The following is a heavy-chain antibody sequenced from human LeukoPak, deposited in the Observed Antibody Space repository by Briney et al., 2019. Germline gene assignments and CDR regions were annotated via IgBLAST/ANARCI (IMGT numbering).Heavy chain of an antibody. V-gene: IGHV4-30-4*01. CDR3: ARDHYYDSSGYYPLDY. Sequence: SQTLSLTCTVSGGSISSGDCYWSWIRQPPGKGLEWIGYIYYSGSTYYNPSLKSRVTISVDTSKNLFSLKLSSVTAADTAVYYCARDHYYDSSGYYPLDYWGQGTLVTVSS. D-gene: IGHD3-22*01. J-gene: IGHJ4*02. CDR1: GGSISSGDCY. CDR2: IYYSGST.